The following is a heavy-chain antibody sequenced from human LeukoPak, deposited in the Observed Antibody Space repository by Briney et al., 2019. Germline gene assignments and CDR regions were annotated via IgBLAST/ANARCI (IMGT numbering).Heavy chain of an antibody. CDR3: TRGPPNWGYDF. CDR1: GYTFVSYD. J-gene: IGHJ4*02. V-gene: IGHV1-8*01. D-gene: IGHD7-27*01. Sequence: ASVKVSCKASGYTFVSYDINWVRQATGQVPEWMGWMSPKSGNTGYAQKFQGRVTMTRDTSINTAYMELSGLISEDTAVYYCTRGPPNWGYDFWGQGTLVTVSS. CDR2: MSPKSGNT.